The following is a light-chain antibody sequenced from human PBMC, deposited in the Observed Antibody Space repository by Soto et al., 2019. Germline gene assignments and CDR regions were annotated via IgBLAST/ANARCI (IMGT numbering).Light chain of an antibody. CDR3: QRYDTSPT. J-gene: IGKJ1*01. CDR1: QSVPNSY. Sequence: EIVLTQSPGTLSLSPGERATLSCRASQSVPNSYLAWYQQKPGQAPRLLIYGASSRATGIPVRFSGSGSGKDSLLTNSRLEHEDLAVYYCQRYDTSPTFGEGTKVEIK. V-gene: IGKV3-20*01. CDR2: GAS.